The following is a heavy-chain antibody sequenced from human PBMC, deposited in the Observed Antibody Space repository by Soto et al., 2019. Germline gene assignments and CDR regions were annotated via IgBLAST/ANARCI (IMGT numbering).Heavy chain of an antibody. V-gene: IGHV1-46*02. CDR3: VRTLDSPPYYFDL. CDR1: GYTFNNYY. J-gene: IGHJ4*02. CDR2: INPNGGGT. D-gene: IGHD3-9*01. Sequence: QAQLVQSGAEVKKPGASVKVSCKASGYTFNNYYMHWVRQAPGQGLEWMGIINPNGGGTSYSQNFQGRVTVTRDTSTTTVYMELSSVMPEDTAVYFCVRTLDSPPYYFDLWGQGTLVTVSS.